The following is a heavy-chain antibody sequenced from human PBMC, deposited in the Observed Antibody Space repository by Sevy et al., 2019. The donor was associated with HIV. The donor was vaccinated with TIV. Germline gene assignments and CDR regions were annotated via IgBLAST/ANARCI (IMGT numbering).Heavy chain of an antibody. CDR1: GFTVSNDY. J-gene: IGHJ5*02. Sequence: GGSLRLSCAASGFTVSNDYMSWVRQAPGKGLEWVSVIYNGGNTYYADSVKGRFTISRDNSKNMVYLQMNSLRAEDTAVYYCARETVGGYDPWGQGTLVTVSS. CDR3: ARETVGGYDP. D-gene: IGHD1-26*01. CDR2: IYNGGNT. V-gene: IGHV3-53*01.